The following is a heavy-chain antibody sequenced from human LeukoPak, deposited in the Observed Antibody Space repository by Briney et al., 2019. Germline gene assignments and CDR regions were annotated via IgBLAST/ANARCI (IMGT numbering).Heavy chain of an antibody. CDR3: AKTVATYYYDSSGYLDY. D-gene: IGHD3-22*01. CDR1: GFTFSSYA. CDR2: ISGSGGST. J-gene: IGHJ4*02. Sequence: GGSLRLSCAASGFTFSSYAMSWVRQAPGKGLEWVSAISGSGGSTYYADSVEGRFTISRDNSKNTLYLQMNSLRAEDTAVYYCAKTVATYYYDSSGYLDYWGQGTLVTVSS. V-gene: IGHV3-23*01.